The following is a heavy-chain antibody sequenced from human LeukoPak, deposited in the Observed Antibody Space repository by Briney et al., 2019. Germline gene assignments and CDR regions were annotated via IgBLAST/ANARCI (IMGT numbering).Heavy chain of an antibody. CDR3: VREYTSSAGRAFDY. D-gene: IGHD3-10*01. V-gene: IGHV3-74*01. Sequence: PGGSLRLSCAASGFTFSAYWMHWVRQAPGKGLVWVSRINSDGNITTHADSVKGRFTISRDNAKNTLYLQMNSLRAEDTAVYYCVREYTSSAGRAFDYWGQGTLVTVSS. J-gene: IGHJ4*02. CDR2: INSDGNIT. CDR1: GFTFSAYW.